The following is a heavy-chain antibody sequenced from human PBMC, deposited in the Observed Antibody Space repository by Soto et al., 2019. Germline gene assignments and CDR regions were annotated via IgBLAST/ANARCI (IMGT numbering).Heavy chain of an antibody. D-gene: IGHD3-10*01. CDR2: IIPIFAPA. Sequence: SVKVSCKASGGTFSNYAISWVAQAPGQGLELMGGIIPIFAPANYAQKFQGRVTITADESTSTAYMEMSSLRSEDTAVYYCAQDVGRYYYGSGSYYYYGMDLWGQGTKVTVSS. V-gene: IGHV1-69*13. CDR3: AQDVGRYYYGSGSYYYYGMDL. CDR1: GGTFSNYA. J-gene: IGHJ6*02.